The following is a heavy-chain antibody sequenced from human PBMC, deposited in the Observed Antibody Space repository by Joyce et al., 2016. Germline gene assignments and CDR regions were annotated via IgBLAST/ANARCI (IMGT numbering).Heavy chain of an antibody. CDR3: GRDLGGAASS. V-gene: IGHV3-74*01. CDR1: GFTFSSYW. D-gene: IGHD1-26*01. CDR2: TNEDGIHI. J-gene: IGHJ5*02. Sequence: EVQLVESGGGLVQPGGSLRLSCAASGFTFSSYWMHWVRQTPGKGLVWVSRTNEDGIHINYADSVKGRFTISRDNAKNTLYLQMNSLRAEDTAVYYCGRDLGGAASSWGQGTLVTVSS.